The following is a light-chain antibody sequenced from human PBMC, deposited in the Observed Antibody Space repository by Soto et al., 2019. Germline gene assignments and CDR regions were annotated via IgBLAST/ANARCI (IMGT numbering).Light chain of an antibody. V-gene: IGKV3-11*01. CDR2: DAS. J-gene: IGKJ3*01. CDR1: QSVSSY. CDR3: QHRSNWPPVA. Sequence: EIVLTQSPATLSLSPGKRATLSCRASQSVSSYLAWYQQKPGQAPRLLIYDASNRATGIPTRFSSSGSGTDFTLTISSIEPEDFAVYFCQHRSNWPPVAFGPGTKVEIK.